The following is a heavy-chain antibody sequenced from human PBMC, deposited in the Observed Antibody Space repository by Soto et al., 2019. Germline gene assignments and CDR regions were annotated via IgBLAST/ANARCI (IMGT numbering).Heavy chain of an antibody. CDR3: GRNVLAGTEDAVDG. CDR2: IGISIGYI. V-gene: IGHV3-21*01. CDR1: GFNLSSYT. D-gene: IGHD6-13*01. J-gene: IGHJ3*01. Sequence: EEQLVESGGGLVKPGGSLRLSCVASGFNLSSYTMSWVRQAPGKGLEWVSSIGISIGYIYYGESVTGRFTISRDNAKNSLFLQMNSLRAEDTDVYFWGRNVLAGTEDAVDGGGQGTMVTVSS.